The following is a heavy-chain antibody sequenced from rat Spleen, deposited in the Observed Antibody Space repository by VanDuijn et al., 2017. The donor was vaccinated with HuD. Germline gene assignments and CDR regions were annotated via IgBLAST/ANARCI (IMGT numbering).Heavy chain of an antibody. CDR3: TRGYYFDY. CDR1: GFTFSSYD. V-gene: IGHV5-29*01. CDR2: ISYDGSTP. Sequence: EVQLVESGGGLVQPGRSMKLSCAASGFTFSSYDMVWVRQAPAQGRKWVATISYDGSTPYYRDSVKGRFTISRDNARSTLYLHMDSLRSDDTATYYCTRGYYFDYWGQGVMVTVSS. J-gene: IGHJ2*01.